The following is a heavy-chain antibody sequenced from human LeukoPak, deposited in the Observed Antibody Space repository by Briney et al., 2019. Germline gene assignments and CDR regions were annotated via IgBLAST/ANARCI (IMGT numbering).Heavy chain of an antibody. CDR1: GFTFDNHA. CDR3: AKEILTYYYGTSGYYFDY. Sequence: GGSLRLSCAASGFTFDNHAMTWVRQAPGKGLEWVSVITGSGDARYYADSVKGRFTISRDNSKNTLHLQMNTLRVEDTALYYCAKEILTYYYGTSGYYFDYWGQGTLVTVSS. D-gene: IGHD3-3*01. CDR2: ITGSGDAR. V-gene: IGHV3-23*01. J-gene: IGHJ4*02.